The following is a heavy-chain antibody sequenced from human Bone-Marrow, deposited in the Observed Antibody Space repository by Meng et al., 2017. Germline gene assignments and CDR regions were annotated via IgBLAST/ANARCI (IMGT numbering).Heavy chain of an antibody. CDR3: ARDFPVTAFPADYYFDY. V-gene: IGHV3-48*03. D-gene: IGHD4-17*01. CDR1: GFTFSSYE. CDR2: ISSSGSTI. J-gene: IGHJ4*02. Sequence: GGSLRLSCAASGFTFSSYEMNWVRQAPGKGLEWVSYISSSGSTIYYADSVKGRFTISRDNAKNSLYLQMNSLRAEDTAVYCCARDFPVTAFPADYYFDYWGQGTLVTVSS.